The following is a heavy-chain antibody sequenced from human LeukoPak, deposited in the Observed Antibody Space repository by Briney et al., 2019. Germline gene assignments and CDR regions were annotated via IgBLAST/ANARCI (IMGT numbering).Heavy chain of an antibody. J-gene: IGHJ5*02. V-gene: IGHV4-34*01. CDR2: INHSGST. Sequence: SETLSLTCAVYGGSFSGYYWSWIRQPPGKGLEWIGEINHSGSTNYNPSLKSRVTISVDTSKNQFSLKLSSVTAADTAVYYCASLLNGGVSHWFDPWGQGTLVTVSS. CDR3: ASLLNGGVSHWFDP. CDR1: GGSFSGYY. D-gene: IGHD7-27*01.